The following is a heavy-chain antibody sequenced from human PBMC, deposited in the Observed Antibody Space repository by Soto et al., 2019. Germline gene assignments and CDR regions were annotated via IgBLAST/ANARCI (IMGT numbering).Heavy chain of an antibody. D-gene: IGHD3-10*01. CDR2: IYYSGST. J-gene: IGHJ5*02. V-gene: IGHV4-59*01. Sequence: SETLSLTCTVSGGSISSYYWSWIRQPPGKGLDLIGYIYYSGSTNYNPSLKSRVTISVDTSKNQFSLKLSYVTAADTAVYYCAREPGSGSYYRPFDPGGQGTLVTVSS. CDR1: GGSISSYY. CDR3: AREPGSGSYYRPFDP.